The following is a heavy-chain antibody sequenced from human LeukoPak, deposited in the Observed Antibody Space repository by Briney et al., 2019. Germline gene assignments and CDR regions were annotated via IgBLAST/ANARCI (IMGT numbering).Heavy chain of an antibody. D-gene: IGHD3-10*01. CDR2: IYYSGST. Sequence: SQTLSLTCTVSGGSISSGGYYWSWIRQHPGKGLEWIGYIYYSGSTYYNPSLKSRVTISVDTSKNQFSLKLSSVTAADTAVYYCVRYSNYYASGSQFDYWGQGTLVTVSS. J-gene: IGHJ4*02. CDR3: VRYSNYYASGSQFDY. V-gene: IGHV4-31*03. CDR1: GGSISSGGYY.